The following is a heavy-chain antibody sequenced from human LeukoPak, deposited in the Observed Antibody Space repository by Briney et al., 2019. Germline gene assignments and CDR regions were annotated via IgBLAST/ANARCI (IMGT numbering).Heavy chain of an antibody. CDR1: GYTFTSYA. D-gene: IGHD1-26*01. CDR3: ARSGVGSTTSVADDY. J-gene: IGHJ4*02. V-gene: IGHV1-3*01. CDR2: INGGNGNT. Sequence: ASVKVSCKASGYTFTSYAMHWVRQAPGQSLEWMGWINGGNGNTRYSQRFPDRVTFTRDTSATTAYMELSSLTSDDTAVYYCARSGVGSTTSVADDYWGQGTLVTVS.